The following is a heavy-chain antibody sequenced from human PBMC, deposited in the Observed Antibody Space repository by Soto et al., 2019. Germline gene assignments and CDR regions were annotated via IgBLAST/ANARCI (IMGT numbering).Heavy chain of an antibody. D-gene: IGHD2-2*01. CDR3: ERDRSCSITSCYDAFDI. Sequence: GGSLRLSCAASGFTFSSYGMHWVRQAPGKGLEWVAVIWYDGSNKYYADSVKGRFTISRDNSKNTLYLQMNSLRAEDTAVYYCERDRSCSITSCYDAFDIWGQGTMVTVSS. CDR1: GFTFSSYG. J-gene: IGHJ3*02. V-gene: IGHV3-33*08. CDR2: IWYDGSNK.